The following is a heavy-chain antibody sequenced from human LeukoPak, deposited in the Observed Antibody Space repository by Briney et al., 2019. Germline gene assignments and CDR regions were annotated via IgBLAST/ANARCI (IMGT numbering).Heavy chain of an antibody. CDR1: GGSISSYY. Sequence: SETLSLTCTASGGSISSYYWSWIRQPAGKGLEWIGRIYTSGSTNYNPSLKSRVTMSVDTSKNQFSLKLSSVTAADTAVYYCARDSGYSYGFYYYMDVWGKGTTVTVSS. D-gene: IGHD5-18*01. CDR2: IYTSGST. J-gene: IGHJ6*03. V-gene: IGHV4-4*07. CDR3: ARDSGYSYGFYYYMDV.